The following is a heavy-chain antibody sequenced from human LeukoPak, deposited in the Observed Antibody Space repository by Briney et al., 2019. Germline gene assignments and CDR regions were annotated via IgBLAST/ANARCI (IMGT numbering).Heavy chain of an antibody. CDR2: ISSSRSYI. Sequence: GGSLRLSCAASGFTFSSYAMSWVRQAPGKGLEWVSYISSSRSYIFHADSVKGRFTISRDNAKDSVSLKMNSLKAEDTGVYFCAREPFSTDWKVTTNALDLWGQGTMVIVSS. CDR3: AREPFSTDWKVTTNALDL. D-gene: IGHD2-2*01. J-gene: IGHJ3*01. V-gene: IGHV3-21*01. CDR1: GFTFSSYA.